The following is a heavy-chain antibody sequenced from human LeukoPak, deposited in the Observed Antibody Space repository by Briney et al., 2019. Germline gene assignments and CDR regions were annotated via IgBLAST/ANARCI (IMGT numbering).Heavy chain of an antibody. CDR3: ATVGRGRSIAVAGTAGN. CDR2: FDPEDGET. Sequence: ASVKVSCKVSGYTLTELSMHWVRQAPGKGLEWMGGFDPEDGETIYAQKFQGRVTMTEDTSTDTAYMELSSLRSEDTAVYYCATVGRGRSIAVAGTAGNWGQGTLVTVSS. CDR1: GYTLTELS. D-gene: IGHD6-19*01. V-gene: IGHV1-24*01. J-gene: IGHJ4*02.